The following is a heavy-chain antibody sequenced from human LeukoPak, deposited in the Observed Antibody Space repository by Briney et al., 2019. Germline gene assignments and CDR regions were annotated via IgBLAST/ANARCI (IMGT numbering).Heavy chain of an antibody. J-gene: IGHJ6*03. CDR1: GGTFSSYA. D-gene: IGHD3-3*01. CDR3: ASGREWDYMDV. Sequence: VASVKVSCKASGGTFSSYAISWVRQAPGQGLEWMGRIIPIFGTANYAQKLQGRVKINTDESTSPGYMELSSLRSEDTAVYYCASGREWDYMDVWGKGTTVTVSS. CDR2: IIPIFGTA. V-gene: IGHV1-69*05.